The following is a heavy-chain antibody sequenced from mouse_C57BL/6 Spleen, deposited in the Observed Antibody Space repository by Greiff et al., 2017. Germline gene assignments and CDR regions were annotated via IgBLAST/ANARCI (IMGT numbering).Heavy chain of an antibody. J-gene: IGHJ4*01. CDR3: ARESLFYYAMDD. Sequence: QVQLKESGPELVKPGASVKISCKASGYAFSSSWMNWVKQRPGKGLEWIGRIYPGDGDTNYPGKVKGKATPTADKTSSTAYMQLSSLTSEDSAVYFGARESLFYYAMDDWGQGTSVTVSS. CDR1: GYAFSSSW. V-gene: IGHV1-82*01. CDR2: IYPGDGDT.